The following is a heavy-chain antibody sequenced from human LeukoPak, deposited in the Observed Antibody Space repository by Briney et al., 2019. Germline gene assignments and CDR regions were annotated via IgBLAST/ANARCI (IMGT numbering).Heavy chain of an antibody. D-gene: IGHD3-3*01. CDR3: ATLTLPIFGVDRGNAFDI. J-gene: IGHJ3*02. V-gene: IGHV1-69-2*01. Sequence: ASVKVSCKASGYTFTSYDINWVRQATGQGLEWMGRVDPEDGETIYAEKFQGRVTITADTSTDTAYMELSSLRSEDTAVYYCATLTLPIFGVDRGNAFDIWGQGTMVTVSS. CDR2: VDPEDGET. CDR1: GYTFTSYD.